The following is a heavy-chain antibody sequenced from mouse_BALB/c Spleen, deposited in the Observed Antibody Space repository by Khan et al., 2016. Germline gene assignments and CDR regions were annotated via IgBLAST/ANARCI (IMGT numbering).Heavy chain of an antibody. CDR2: IWGDGST. V-gene: IGHV2-6-7*01. CDR1: GFSITGFA. CDR3: ASYYDYDGGFAY. J-gene: IGHJ3*01. Sequence: VQLQESGPGLVAPSQSLSITCTVSGFSITGFAVNWVRQPPGKGLEWLGVIWGDGSTDHDSALKSRLSISKDNSKSQVFLKMNSLQTDDTAGYYWASYYDYDGGFAYWGQGTLVTVSA. D-gene: IGHD2-4*01.